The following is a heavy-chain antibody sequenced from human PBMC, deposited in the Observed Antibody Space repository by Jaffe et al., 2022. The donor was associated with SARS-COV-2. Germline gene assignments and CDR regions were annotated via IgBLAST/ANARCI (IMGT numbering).Heavy chain of an antibody. CDR3: ARDGRNDYGDQGVYYYYGMDV. CDR2: IYTSGST. CDR1: GGSISSGSYY. D-gene: IGHD4-17*01. J-gene: IGHJ6*02. Sequence: QVQLQESGPGLVKPSQTLSLTCTVSGGSISSGSYYWSWIRQPAGKGLEWIGRIYTSGSTNYNPSLKSRVTISVDTSKNQFSLKLSSVTAADTAVYYCARDGRNDYGDQGVYYYYGMDVWGQGTTVTVSS. V-gene: IGHV4-61*02.